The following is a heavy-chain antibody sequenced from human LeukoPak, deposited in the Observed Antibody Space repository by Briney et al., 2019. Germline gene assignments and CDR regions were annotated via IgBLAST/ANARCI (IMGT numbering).Heavy chain of an antibody. J-gene: IGHJ3*02. CDR3: ARDYDLWSGYSRAFDI. D-gene: IGHD3-3*01. V-gene: IGHV1-2*02. CDR2: INPNSGGT. CDR1: GYTFTGYY. Sequence: ASVKVSCKASGYTFTGYYMHWVRQAPGQGLEWMGWINPNSGGTNYAQKFQGGVTMTRDTSISTAYMELSRLRSDDTAVYYCARDYDLWSGYSRAFDIWGQGTMVTVSS.